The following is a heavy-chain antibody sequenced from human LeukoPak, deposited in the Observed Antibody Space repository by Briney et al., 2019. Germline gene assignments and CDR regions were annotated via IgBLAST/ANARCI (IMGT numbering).Heavy chain of an antibody. J-gene: IGHJ4*02. CDR2: ISGSGGST. CDR3: AKKKCSSTSCRYDY. D-gene: IGHD2-2*01. V-gene: IGHV3-23*01. CDR1: GFTFSSYT. Sequence: GGSLRLSCAASGFTFSSYTIHWVRQAPGKGLEWVSAISGSGGSTYYADSVKGRFTISRDNSKNTLYLQMNSLRAEDTAVYYCAKKKCSSTSCRYDYWGQGTLVTVSS.